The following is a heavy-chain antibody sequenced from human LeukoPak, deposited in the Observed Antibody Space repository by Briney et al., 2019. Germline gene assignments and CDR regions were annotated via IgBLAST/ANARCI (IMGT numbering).Heavy chain of an antibody. J-gene: IGHJ5*02. D-gene: IGHD6-6*01. V-gene: IGHV3-30*02. CDR2: IRYDGSNK. CDR1: GFTFSSYG. Sequence: KPGGSLRLSCAASGFTFSSYGMHWVRQAPGKGLEWVAFIRYDGSNKYYADSVKGRFTISRDNSKNTLYLHVNSLRAEDTAVYYCARAPTVFSSSSTNWFDPWGQGTLVTVSS. CDR3: ARAPTVFSSSSTNWFDP.